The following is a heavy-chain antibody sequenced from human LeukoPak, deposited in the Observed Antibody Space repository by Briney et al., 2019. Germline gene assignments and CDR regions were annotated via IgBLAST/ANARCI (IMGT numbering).Heavy chain of an antibody. CDR2: ISSDGSST. V-gene: IGHV3-74*01. Sequence: GGSLRLSCAASGFTFSSYWMHWVRQAPGKGLVWVSRISSDGSSTTYADSVKGRFTISRDNAKNTLFVQMNSLRADDTAVYYCATDDFYDSSDFAGYWGQGTLVTVSS. J-gene: IGHJ4*02. CDR3: ATDDFYDSSDFAGY. CDR1: GFTFSSYW. D-gene: IGHD3-22*01.